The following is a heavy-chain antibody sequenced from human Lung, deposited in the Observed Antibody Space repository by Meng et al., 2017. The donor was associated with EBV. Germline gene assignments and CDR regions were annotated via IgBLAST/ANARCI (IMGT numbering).Heavy chain of an antibody. D-gene: IGHD2-2*01. V-gene: IGHV4-4*02. CDR3: ARGGTSSAPFDY. Sequence: VQLQGSGPGLVKPSWTLSLTCDVSGASISRSDLWSWVRQPPGKGLEWIGEIYHSGSTNYNPSLKSRVTISVDTSKNQFSLSLNSVTAADTAVYYCARGGTSSAPFDYWGQETLVTVSS. CDR1: GASISRSDL. CDR2: IYHSGST. J-gene: IGHJ4*02.